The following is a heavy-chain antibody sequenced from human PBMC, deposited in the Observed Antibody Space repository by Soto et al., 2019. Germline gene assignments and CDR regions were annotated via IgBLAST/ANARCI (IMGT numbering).Heavy chain of an antibody. CDR3: ARSKWELLSVLDY. D-gene: IGHD1-26*01. J-gene: IGHJ4*02. CDR1: GFTFSSYS. V-gene: IGHV3-21*01. CDR2: ISSSSSYI. Sequence: EVQLVESGGGLVKPGGSLRLSCAASGFTFSSYSMNWVRQAPGKGLEWVSSISSSSSYIYYADSVKGRFTISRDNAKNSLDLQMNSLRAEDTAVYYCARSKWELLSVLDYWGQGTLVTVSS.